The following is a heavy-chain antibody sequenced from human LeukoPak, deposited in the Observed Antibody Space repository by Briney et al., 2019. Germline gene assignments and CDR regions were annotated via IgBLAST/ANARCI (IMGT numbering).Heavy chain of an antibody. Sequence: ASVKVSCKASGYTFISYGINWVRQAPGQGLDWMGWINTYTGNPTYAQGFTGRFLFSVDKSVGTAYLQISSLKSEDTAVYFCARAPIAVAGVPPPDYDYWGQGSLVTVSS. CDR2: INTYTGNP. CDR1: GYTFISYG. J-gene: IGHJ4*02. V-gene: IGHV7-4-1*02. D-gene: IGHD6-19*01. CDR3: ARAPIAVAGVPPPDYDY.